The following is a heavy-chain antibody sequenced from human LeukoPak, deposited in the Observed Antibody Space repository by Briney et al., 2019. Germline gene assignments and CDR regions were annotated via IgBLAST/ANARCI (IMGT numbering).Heavy chain of an antibody. Sequence: GGSLRLSCAASGFTFSSYAVSWVRQAPGKGLEWVSSISGSGGSTYYADSVKGRFTISRDNSKNTLYLQMNSLRAEDTAVYYCARIYGDYTYYYYYMDVWGKGTTVTVSS. D-gene: IGHD4-17*01. CDR3: ARIYGDYTYYYYYMDV. V-gene: IGHV3-23*01. J-gene: IGHJ6*03. CDR1: GFTFSSYA. CDR2: ISGSGGST.